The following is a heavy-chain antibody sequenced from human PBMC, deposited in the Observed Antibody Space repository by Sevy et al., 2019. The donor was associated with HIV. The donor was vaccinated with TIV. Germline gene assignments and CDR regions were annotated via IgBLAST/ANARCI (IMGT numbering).Heavy chain of an antibody. J-gene: IGHJ5*02. CDR1: GGSINSDNYY. CDR2: IYTSGNT. V-gene: IGHV4-61*02. CDR3: ARGSIAVAGHRWFDP. Sequence: SETLSLTCTVSGGSINSDNYYWSWVRQSAGKGLEWIWRIYTSGNTNYNPSLKSRVTMSADTSKNQFSLKLNSVTAADTAVYYCARGSIAVAGHRWFDPWGQGTLVTVSS. D-gene: IGHD6-19*01.